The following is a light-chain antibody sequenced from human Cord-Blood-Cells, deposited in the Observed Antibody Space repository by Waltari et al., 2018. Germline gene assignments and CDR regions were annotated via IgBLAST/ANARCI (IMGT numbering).Light chain of an antibody. CDR2: KVS. J-gene: IGKJ4*01. V-gene: IGKV2-30*01. CDR3: MQGTHWPRFT. CDR1: QSLVYSDGHTY. Sequence: DVVMTQSPLSLPVTLGQPASISCRSSQSLVYSDGHTYLNWFQQRPGQSPRRLIYKVSNRDSGVPDRFSGSGSGTDFTLKISRVEAEDVGFYYCMQGTHWPRFTFGGGTKVEIK.